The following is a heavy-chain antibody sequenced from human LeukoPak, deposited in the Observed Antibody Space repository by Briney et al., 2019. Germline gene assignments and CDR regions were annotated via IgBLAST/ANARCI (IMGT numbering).Heavy chain of an antibody. CDR1: GFTFSSNA. CDR3: AKDLRCSS. D-gene: IGHD6-13*01. V-gene: IGHV3-23*01. J-gene: IGHJ4*02. Sequence: GRSLRLSCAASGFTFSSNAMSWVRQAPGKGLECVSAISGSTGSTFYADSVRGRFTISRDNSKSTLYLQMNSLRAEDTAIYYCAKDLRCSSWGQGTLVTVSS. CDR2: ISGSTGST.